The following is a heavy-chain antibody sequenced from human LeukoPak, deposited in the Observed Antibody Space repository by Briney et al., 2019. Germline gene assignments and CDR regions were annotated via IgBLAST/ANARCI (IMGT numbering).Heavy chain of an antibody. CDR3: ASHPYYYGSGSYHNPFDAFDI. CDR1: GYSFTSYW. V-gene: IGHV5-51*01. D-gene: IGHD3-10*01. Sequence: ESLKISCKGSGYSFTSYWIGWVRQMPGKGLEWMGIIYPGDSDTRYSPSFRGQVTISADKSISTAYLQWSSLKASDTAMYYCASHPYYYGSGSYHNPFDAFDIWGQGTMVTVSS. CDR2: IYPGDSDT. J-gene: IGHJ3*02.